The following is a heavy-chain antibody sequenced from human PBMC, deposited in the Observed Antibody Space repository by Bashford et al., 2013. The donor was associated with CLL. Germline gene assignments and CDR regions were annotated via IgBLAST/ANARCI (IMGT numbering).Heavy chain of an antibody. J-gene: IGHJ4*02. V-gene: IGHV5-51*01. CDR3: ARKERHPKYFFDY. D-gene: IGHD1-1*01. CDR2: IFPADSDT. CDR1: GYSFTNNW. Sequence: LGESLKISCKASGYSFTNNWIGWVRQMPGKGLEWMGIIFPADSDTRYSPSFEGQVTFSADKSISTAYLQWSSLKASDTAMYYCARKERHPKYFFDYWGQGTLVTVSS.